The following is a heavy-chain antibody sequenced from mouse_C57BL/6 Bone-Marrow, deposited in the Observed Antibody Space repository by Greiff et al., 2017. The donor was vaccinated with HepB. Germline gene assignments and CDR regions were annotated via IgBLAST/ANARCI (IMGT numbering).Heavy chain of an antibody. CDR2: IYPRSGNT. CDR1: GYTFTSYG. D-gene: IGHD1-1*01. V-gene: IGHV1-81*01. CDR3: ARYYGSRRWYFDV. Sequence: QVQLQQSGAELARPGASVKLSCKASGYTFTSYGISWVKQRTGQGLEWIGEIYPRSGNTYYNEKFKGKATLTADKSSSTAYMELRSLTSEDSAVYFGARYYGSRRWYFDVWGTGTTVTVSS. J-gene: IGHJ1*03.